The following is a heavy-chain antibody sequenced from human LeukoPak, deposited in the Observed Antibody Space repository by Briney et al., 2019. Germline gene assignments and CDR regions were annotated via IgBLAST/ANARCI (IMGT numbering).Heavy chain of an antibody. CDR2: IRYDGSNK. J-gene: IGHJ4*02. CDR3: ATPRVLGSYLAPFFDY. Sequence: PGGSLRLSCAASGFTFSSYGMHWVRQAPGKGLEWVAFIRYDGSNKYCADSVKGRFSISRDNSKNTLYLQMNSLTAEDTAVNYCATPRVLGSYLAPFFDYWGQGTLVTVSS. V-gene: IGHV3-30*02. D-gene: IGHD2-21*01. CDR1: GFTFSSYG.